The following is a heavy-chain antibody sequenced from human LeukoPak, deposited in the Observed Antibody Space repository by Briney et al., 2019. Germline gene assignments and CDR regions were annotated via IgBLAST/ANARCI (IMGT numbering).Heavy chain of an antibody. CDR2: IKNKNSGRTT. V-gene: IGHV3-15*01. Sequence: NPGGSLRLSCAASGFIFPNAWMHWVRRAPGKGLEWVGRIKNKNSGRTTNYIAPVKGRFTISRDDSRNTLYLEMDNLKTDDTAIYYCVTDGGLHPYYFTYWGQGTLVTVSS. CDR3: VTDGGLHPYYFTY. CDR1: GFIFPNAW. D-gene: IGHD3-10*01. J-gene: IGHJ1*01.